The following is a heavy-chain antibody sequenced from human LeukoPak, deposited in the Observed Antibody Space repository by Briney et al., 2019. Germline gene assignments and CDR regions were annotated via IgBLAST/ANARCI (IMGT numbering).Heavy chain of an antibody. Sequence: GGSLRLSCAASGFTSNVYSVNWVRQAPGKGLEWVSYISGTGSTIYYAASVKGRFTISRDNAKNSLYLQMNSLRVEDTAVYYCARDRGTAGLDYWGQGTLVTVSS. CDR2: ISGTGSTI. J-gene: IGHJ4*02. CDR3: ARDRGTAGLDY. D-gene: IGHD2-21*02. V-gene: IGHV3-48*04. CDR1: GFTSNVYS.